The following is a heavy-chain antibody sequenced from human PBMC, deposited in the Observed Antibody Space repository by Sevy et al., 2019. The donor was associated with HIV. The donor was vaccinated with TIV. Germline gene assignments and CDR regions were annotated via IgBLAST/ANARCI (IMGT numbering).Heavy chain of an antibody. CDR1: GGTFSSYA. J-gene: IGHJ1*01. CDR2: IIPIFGTA. V-gene: IGHV1-69*13. D-gene: IGHD2-21*02. Sequence: ASVKVSCKASGGTFSSYAISWVRQAPGQGLEWMGGIIPIFGTANYAQKFQGRVTITADESTSTAYMELSSLRSEDTAVYDSARRTYCGGDCYEYFQHWGQGTLVTVSS. CDR3: ARRTYCGGDCYEYFQH.